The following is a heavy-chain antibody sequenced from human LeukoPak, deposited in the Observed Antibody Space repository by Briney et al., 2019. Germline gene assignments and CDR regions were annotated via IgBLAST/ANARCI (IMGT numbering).Heavy chain of an antibody. V-gene: IGHV3-23*01. CDR1: GFTFSIYA. CDR2: ITSSGDGT. CDR3: AKDRPNYYGSNGHYYRRDGDY. D-gene: IGHD3-22*01. Sequence: GSLRLSCAASGFTFSIYAMSWVRQAPGKGLQWVSSITSSGDGTYYADSVKGRFTLSKDNSENMLYLQMNSLRVEGTAVYFCAKDRPNYYGSNGHYYRRDGDYWGQGTLVTVSS. J-gene: IGHJ4*02.